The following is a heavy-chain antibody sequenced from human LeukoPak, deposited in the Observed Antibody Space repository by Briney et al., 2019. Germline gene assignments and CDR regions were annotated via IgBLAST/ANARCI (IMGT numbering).Heavy chain of an antibody. CDR3: ATSRTFDY. CDR1: GFTFSSYW. V-gene: IGHV3-74*01. Sequence: PGGSLRLSCAASGFTFSSYWMHWVRHSPGKGLVWVSGINSDGSSTIYADSVKGRFTSSRDNAKNTVYMQMNSLRAEDRAVYQSATSRTFDYCGQGPLVTVSS. J-gene: IGHJ4*02. CDR2: INSDGSST.